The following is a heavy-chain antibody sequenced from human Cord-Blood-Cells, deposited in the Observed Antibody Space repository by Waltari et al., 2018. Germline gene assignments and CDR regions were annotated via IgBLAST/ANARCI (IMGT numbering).Heavy chain of an antibody. D-gene: IGHD5-18*01. J-gene: IGHJ4*02. CDR1: GGSISSSSYY. CDR3: ASQGDTAMVDY. V-gene: IGHV4-39*01. CDR2: IYYSGST. Sequence: QLQLQESGPGLVTPSETLSLTCTVSGGSISSSSYYWGWFRQPPGKGLEWIGSIYYSGSTYYTPSLKSRVTISVDTSKNQFSLKLSSVTTADTAVYYCASQGDTAMVDYWGQGTLVTVSS.